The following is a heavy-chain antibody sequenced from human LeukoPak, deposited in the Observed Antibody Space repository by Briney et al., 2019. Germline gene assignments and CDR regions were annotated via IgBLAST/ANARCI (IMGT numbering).Heavy chain of an antibody. CDR1: GGSISSYY. D-gene: IGHD6-13*01. CDR3: AREKIAAARGSYMDV. J-gene: IGHJ6*03. Sequence: PSETLSLTCTVSGGSISSYYWSWIRQPPGKGLEWIGYIYYSGSTNYNPSLKSRVTISVDTSKNQFSLKLSSVTAADTAVYYCAREKIAAARGSYMDVWGKGTTVTVSS. V-gene: IGHV4-59*12. CDR2: IYYSGST.